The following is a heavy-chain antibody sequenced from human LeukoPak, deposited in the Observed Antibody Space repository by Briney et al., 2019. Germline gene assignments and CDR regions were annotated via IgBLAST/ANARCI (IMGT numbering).Heavy chain of an antibody. CDR1: GGSISSSNYY. J-gene: IGHJ4*02. V-gene: IGHV4-39*01. CDR3: ARHEAQDFDY. CDR2: IYYSGTT. Sequence: SETLSLTCTVSGGSISSSNYYWGWIRQPPGKGLEWIGSIYYSGTTYYSSSLKSRVIISVDTFKNQFSLKLSSVTATDTAVYYCARHEAQDFDYWGQGTLITVSS.